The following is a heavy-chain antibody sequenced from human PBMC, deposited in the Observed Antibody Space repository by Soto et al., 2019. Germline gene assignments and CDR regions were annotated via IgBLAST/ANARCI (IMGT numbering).Heavy chain of an antibody. V-gene: IGHV4-30-4*01. D-gene: IGHD6-13*01. CDR3: ARDFNRYSSPPGPLEY. Sequence: QVQLQESGPGLVKPSQTLSLTCSVSGDSISSGDYYWSWIRQPPGKGLEWIGCIYYSGNTYYNPALKSLVSMSVDTSKNQVSLKLNSVTAADTAVYYCARDFNRYSSPPGPLEYWGQGTLVTVSS. J-gene: IGHJ4*02. CDR1: GDSISSGDYY. CDR2: IYYSGNT.